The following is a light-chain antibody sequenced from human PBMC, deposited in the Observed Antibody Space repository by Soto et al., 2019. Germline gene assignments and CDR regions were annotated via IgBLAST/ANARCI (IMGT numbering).Light chain of an antibody. V-gene: IGKV1-39*01. CDR3: QQSYSTPPT. J-gene: IGKJ5*01. Sequence: DIPMTQSPSSLSASVGDRVTITCRASQSISTFLNWYQQKPGKAPKLLIYAASSLQSGLPSRFSGSGSGTDFTLTINSLQPEDFATYYCQQSYSTPPTFGQGTRLEIK. CDR2: AAS. CDR1: QSISTF.